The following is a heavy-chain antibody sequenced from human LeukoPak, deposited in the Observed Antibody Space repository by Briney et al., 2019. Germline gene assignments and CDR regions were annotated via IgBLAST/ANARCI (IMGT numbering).Heavy chain of an antibody. D-gene: IGHD4-11*01. J-gene: IGHJ5*02. CDR2: INTIGNKI. CDR1: EFSVSTYG. Sequence: GGSLRLSCSASEFSVSTYGMNWVRQAPGRGLEWVSSINTIGNKIYYGDSVKGRFTISRDNSKNTLSLQMNNLRVEDTAIYYCAKGRYSSSWAPFDPWGQGTLVTASS. V-gene: IGHV3-23*05. CDR3: AKGRYSSSWAPFDP.